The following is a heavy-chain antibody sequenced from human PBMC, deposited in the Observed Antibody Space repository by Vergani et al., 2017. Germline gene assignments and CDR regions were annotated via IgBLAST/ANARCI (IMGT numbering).Heavy chain of an antibody. CDR1: GYTFTSDD. Sequence: QVQLVQSGAEVKKPGASVKVSCKASGYTFTSDDINWVRQATGQGLEWMGWIIPVLGKTKYAQDFQGRLTITVDTSTSTAYMELTSLRSQDTAVYYCARDPRGYGGDPEDYYYGMDVWGQGTTVTVSS. D-gene: IGHD2-21*02. CDR3: ARDPRGYGGDPEDYYYGMDV. J-gene: IGHJ6*02. V-gene: IGHV1-69*09. CDR2: IIPVLGKT.